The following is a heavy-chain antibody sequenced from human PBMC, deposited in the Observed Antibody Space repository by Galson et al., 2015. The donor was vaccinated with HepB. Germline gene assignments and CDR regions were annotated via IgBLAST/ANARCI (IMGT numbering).Heavy chain of an antibody. CDR1: GYTFTGYY. Sequence: SVKVSCKASGYTFTGYYMHWVRQAPGQGLEWMGRINPNSGGTNYAQKFQGRVTMTRDTSISTAYMELSRLRSDDTVVYYCARSSLTPHYYMDVWGKGTTVTVSS. J-gene: IGHJ6*03. D-gene: IGHD4-23*01. V-gene: IGHV1-2*05. CDR2: INPNSGGT. CDR3: ARSSLTPHYYMDV.